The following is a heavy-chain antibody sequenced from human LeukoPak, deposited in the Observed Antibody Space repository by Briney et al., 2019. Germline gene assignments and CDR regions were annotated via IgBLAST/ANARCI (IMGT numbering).Heavy chain of an antibody. V-gene: IGHV1-69*13. CDR1: GGTFSSYA. D-gene: IGHD3-22*01. CDR2: IIPIFGTA. CDR3: ARDGAYYYDSSGYYSFDY. J-gene: IGHJ4*02. Sequence: SVTVSCKASGGTFSSYAISWVRQAPGQGLEWMGGIIPIFGTANYAQKFQGRVTITADESTSTAYMELSSLRSEDTAVYYCARDGAYYYDSSGYYSFDYWGQGTLVTVSS.